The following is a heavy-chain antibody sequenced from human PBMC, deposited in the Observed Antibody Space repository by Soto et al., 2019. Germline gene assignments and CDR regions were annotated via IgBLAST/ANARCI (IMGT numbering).Heavy chain of an antibody. CDR1: GYSFTSYW. CDR3: ARQQGPNYYDFWSGSNWFDP. J-gene: IGHJ5*02. V-gene: IGHV5-51*01. Sequence: GESLKISCKGSGYSFTSYWIGWVRQMPGKGLECMGIICPGDSDTRYSPSFQGQVTISADKSISTAYLQWSSLKASDTAMYYCARQQGPNYYDFWSGSNWFDPWGQGTLVTVSS. CDR2: ICPGDSDT. D-gene: IGHD3-3*01.